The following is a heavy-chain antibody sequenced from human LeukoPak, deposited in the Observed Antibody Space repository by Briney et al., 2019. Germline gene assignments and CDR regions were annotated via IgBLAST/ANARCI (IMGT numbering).Heavy chain of an antibody. CDR1: GGSISSYY. Sequence: PETLSLTCTVSGGSISSYYWSWIRQPPGKGLEWIGYIYYSGSTNYNPSLKSRVTISVDTSKNQFSLKLSSVTAADTAVYYCARAAGWYRSPFDYWGQGTLVTVSS. CDR2: IYYSGST. D-gene: IGHD6-19*01. J-gene: IGHJ4*02. CDR3: ARAAGWYRSPFDY. V-gene: IGHV4-59*01.